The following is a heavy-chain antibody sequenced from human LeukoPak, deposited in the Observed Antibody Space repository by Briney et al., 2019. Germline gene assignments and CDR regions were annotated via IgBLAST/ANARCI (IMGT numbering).Heavy chain of an antibody. CDR2: ISSSSSTI. Sequence: GGSLRLSCAVSGFTFSSYSMNWVRQAPGKGLEWVSYISSSSSTIYYSDSVKGRFTISRDNSKNTLYLQMNSLRAEDTAVYYCARANYDIPYYYYGMDVWGQGTTVTVSS. CDR3: ARANYDIPYYYYGMDV. J-gene: IGHJ6*02. V-gene: IGHV3-48*01. D-gene: IGHD3-9*01. CDR1: GFTFSSYS.